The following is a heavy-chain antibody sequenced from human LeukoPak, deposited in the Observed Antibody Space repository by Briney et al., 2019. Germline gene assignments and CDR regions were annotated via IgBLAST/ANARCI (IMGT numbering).Heavy chain of an antibody. CDR3: ASGYYYQNYYFDY. D-gene: IGHD5-12*01. Sequence: SETLSLTCTVSGVSISSYYWSWSRQPPGKGLEWIGYIYYSGSTNYNPSLKNRVTISVDTSKNQFSLKLSSVMAADTAVYYCASGYYYQNYYFDYWGQGTLVTVSS. J-gene: IGHJ4*02. CDR2: IYYSGST. V-gene: IGHV4-59*01. CDR1: GVSISSYY.